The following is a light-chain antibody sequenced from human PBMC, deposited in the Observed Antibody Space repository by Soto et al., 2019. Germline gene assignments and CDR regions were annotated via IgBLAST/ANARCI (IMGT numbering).Light chain of an antibody. CDR1: QSLSNNY. J-gene: IGKJ1*01. Sequence: EMVLTQSPGTLSLSPGERATLSCRASQSLSNNYLAWYQQRPGQAPRLLIYDASTRATGIPDRFSGSGSGTDFTLTISRLEPEDFADYYCQQRKTFGQGTKVEVK. V-gene: IGKV3D-20*02. CDR2: DAS. CDR3: QQRKT.